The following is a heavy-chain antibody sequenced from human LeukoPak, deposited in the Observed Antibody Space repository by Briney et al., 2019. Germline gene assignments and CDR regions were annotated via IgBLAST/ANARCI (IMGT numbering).Heavy chain of an antibody. CDR3: ARRWYDGSGYSRHFDY. V-gene: IGHV5-51*01. Sequence: GESLKISCQASGYSFSSYWIAWVRHMPGKGLEWMGIIYPGDSDTKYSPSFEGQVTISADKSTSTTYLQWSSLRASDTAIYYCARRWYDGSGYSRHFDYWAREPWSPSPQ. D-gene: IGHD3-22*01. CDR1: GYSFSSYW. CDR2: IYPGDSDT. J-gene: IGHJ4*02.